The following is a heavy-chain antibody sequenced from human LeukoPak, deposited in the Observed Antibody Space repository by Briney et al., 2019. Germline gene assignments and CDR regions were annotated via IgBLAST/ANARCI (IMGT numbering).Heavy chain of an antibody. CDR3: AKDTRAIVGSAHNAFDI. D-gene: IGHD1-26*01. V-gene: IGHV3-23*01. Sequence: AGGSLRLSCAASGFTFSSYAMSWVRQAPGKGLEWVSAISGSGGSTYYADSVKGRFTISRDNSKNTLYLQMNSLRAEDTALYYCAKDTRAIVGSAHNAFDIWGQGTMVTVSS. CDR1: GFTFSSYA. CDR2: ISGSGGST. J-gene: IGHJ3*02.